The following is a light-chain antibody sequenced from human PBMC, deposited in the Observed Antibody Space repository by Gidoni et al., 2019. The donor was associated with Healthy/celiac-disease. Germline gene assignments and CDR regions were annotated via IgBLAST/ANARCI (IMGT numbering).Light chain of an antibody. Sequence: DLQMNQSPSSLSASVGDRAPITCRASKGSSNYLAWYQQKPGKVPKLLIYAASTLQSGVPSRFSGSGSGTDFTLTSSSLQPEDVATYYCQKYNSAPWTFGQGTKVEIK. CDR2: AAS. CDR3: QKYNSAPWT. V-gene: IGKV1-27*01. CDR1: KGSSNY. J-gene: IGKJ1*01.